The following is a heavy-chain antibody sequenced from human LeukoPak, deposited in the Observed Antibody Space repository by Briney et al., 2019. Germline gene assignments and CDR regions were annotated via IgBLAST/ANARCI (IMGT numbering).Heavy chain of an antibody. V-gene: IGHV3-7*03. CDR3: ARGGGLDV. CDR1: GFTFSSYW. J-gene: IGHJ6*04. Sequence: GGSLTLSCAASGFTFSSYWMNWARQAPATGREWVASINHNGNVNYYLDSVKGRFTISRDDAKTSLYLQMSNLRAEDTAVSFCARGGGLDVWGKGATVTVSS. CDR2: INHNGNVN. D-gene: IGHD3-16*01.